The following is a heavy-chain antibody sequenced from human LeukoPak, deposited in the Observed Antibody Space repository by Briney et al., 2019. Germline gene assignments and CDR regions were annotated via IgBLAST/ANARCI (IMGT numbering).Heavy chain of an antibody. CDR2: IRNDGSNK. Sequence: GGSLRLSCAASGFTFSSYGMHWVRQAPGKGLEWVAFIRNDGSNKYYADSVKGRFTISRDNSKNTLYLQMNSLRAEDTAVYYCARAAYDLDAFDIWGQGTMVTVSS. CDR1: GFTFSSYG. J-gene: IGHJ3*02. V-gene: IGHV3-30*02. D-gene: IGHD3-16*01. CDR3: ARAAYDLDAFDI.